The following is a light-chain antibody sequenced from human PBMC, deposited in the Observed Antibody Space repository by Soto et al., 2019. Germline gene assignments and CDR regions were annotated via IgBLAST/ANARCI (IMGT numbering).Light chain of an antibody. CDR2: DVS. Sequence: QSALTQPRSVSGSPGQSVTISCTGTISDVGGYNYVSWYQQHPGKAPKLMIYDVSKRPSGVPDRFSGSKSGNTASLTISGLEADDEADYSCCSYAGSYNVVFGGGTKVTVL. J-gene: IGLJ2*01. CDR3: CSYAGSYNVV. V-gene: IGLV2-11*01. CDR1: ISDVGGYNY.